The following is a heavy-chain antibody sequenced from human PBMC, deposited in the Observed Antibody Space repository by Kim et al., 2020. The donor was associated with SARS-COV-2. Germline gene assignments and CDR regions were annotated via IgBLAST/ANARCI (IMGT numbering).Heavy chain of an antibody. CDR2: IIPILGIA. V-gene: IGHV1-69*04. CDR3: ARDAVKYSSSWYYNY. CDR1: GGTFSSYG. Sequence: SVKVSCKASGGTFSSYGISWVRQAPGQGLELMGRIIPILGIANYAQKFQGRVTITADKSTSTAYMELSSLRSEDTAVYYCARDAVKYSSSWYYNYWGQGTLVTVSS. D-gene: IGHD6-13*01. J-gene: IGHJ4*02.